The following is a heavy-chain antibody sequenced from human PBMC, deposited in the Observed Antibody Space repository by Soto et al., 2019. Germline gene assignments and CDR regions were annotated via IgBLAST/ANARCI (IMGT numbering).Heavy chain of an antibody. V-gene: IGHV3-15*07. CDR3: TTRYCISTSCYQFDH. CDR1: SVSNAW. J-gene: IGHJ4*02. Sequence: SVSNAWMNWVRQAPGKGLEWVGRIKSKTDGGTTDYAAPVKGRFTISRDDSKNTLYLQMNSLKTEDTAVYYCTTRYCISTSCYQFDHWGQEFLFTVSS. D-gene: IGHD2-2*01. CDR2: IKSKTDGGTT.